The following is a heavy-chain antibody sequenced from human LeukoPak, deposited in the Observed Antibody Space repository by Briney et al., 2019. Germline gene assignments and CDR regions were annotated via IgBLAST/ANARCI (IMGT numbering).Heavy chain of an antibody. CDR1: GGSISSYY. CDR3: AREGVLRYFDWSHRGNWFDP. J-gene: IGHJ5*02. Sequence: SETLSLTCTVSGGSISSYYWSWIRQPPGKGLEWIGYIYYSGSTNYNPSLKSRVTISVDTSKNQFSLKLSSVTAADTAVYYCAREGVLRYFDWSHRGNWFDPWGQGTLVTVSS. CDR2: IYYSGST. V-gene: IGHV4-59*01. D-gene: IGHD3-9*01.